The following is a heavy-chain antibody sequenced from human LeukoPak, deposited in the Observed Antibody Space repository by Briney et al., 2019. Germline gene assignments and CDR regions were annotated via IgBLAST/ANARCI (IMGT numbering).Heavy chain of an antibody. V-gene: IGHV1-2*02. CDR2: INPNSGGT. J-gene: IGHJ5*02. Sequence: ASVKVSCKVSGYTFTDYYMHWVQQAPGKGLEWMGWINPNSGGTNYAQKFQGRVTMTRDTSISTAYMELSRLRSDDTAVYYCARDKWELRGRNWFDPWGQGTLVTVSS. CDR1: GYTFTDYY. D-gene: IGHD1-26*01. CDR3: ARDKWELRGRNWFDP.